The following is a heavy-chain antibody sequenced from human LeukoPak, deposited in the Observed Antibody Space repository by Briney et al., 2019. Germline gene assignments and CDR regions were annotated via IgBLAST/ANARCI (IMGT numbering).Heavy chain of an antibody. J-gene: IGHJ4*02. CDR3: ARGWLAETTVVTPYNY. D-gene: IGHD4-23*01. Sequence: SVKVSCKASGGTFSSYAISWVRQAPGQRLEWMGGIIPIFGTANYAQKFQGRVTITADESTSTAYMELSSLRSEDTAVYYCARGWLAETTVVTPYNYWGQGTLVTVSS. CDR1: GGTFSSYA. CDR2: IIPIFGTA. V-gene: IGHV1-69*13.